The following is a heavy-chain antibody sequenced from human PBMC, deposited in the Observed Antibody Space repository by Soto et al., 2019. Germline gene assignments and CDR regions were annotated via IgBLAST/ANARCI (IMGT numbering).Heavy chain of an antibody. Sequence: PGGSLRLSCAASGFTFSSYAMRWVRQAPGKGLEYVSAISSNGGSTYYANSVKGRFTISRDNSKNTLYLQMGSLRAEDMAVYYCARDMGGTNTETFTVTTFDYWGQGTLVTVSS. D-gene: IGHD4-17*01. V-gene: IGHV3-64*01. J-gene: IGHJ4*02. CDR1: GFTFSSYA. CDR2: ISSNGGST. CDR3: ARDMGGTNTETFTVTTFDY.